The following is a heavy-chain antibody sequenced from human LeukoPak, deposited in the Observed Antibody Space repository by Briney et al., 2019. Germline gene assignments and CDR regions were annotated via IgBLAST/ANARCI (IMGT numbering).Heavy chain of an antibody. Sequence: GGSLRLSCGASGFRFSSYAMNWVRQAPGKGLEWVAIISSDGSHKFYADSVKGRFTISRDNSKSTLYLQMDSLRAEDTAVHYCAKEMGPMVHGDYWGQGTLVTVSS. CDR1: GFRFSSYA. D-gene: IGHD2-8*01. CDR2: ISSDGSHK. CDR3: AKEMGPMVHGDY. V-gene: IGHV3-30*18. J-gene: IGHJ4*02.